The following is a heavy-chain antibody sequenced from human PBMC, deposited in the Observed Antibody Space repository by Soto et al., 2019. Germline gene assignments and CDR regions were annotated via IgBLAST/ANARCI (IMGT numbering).Heavy chain of an antibody. CDR2: ISAIGDST. J-gene: IGHJ3*01. V-gene: IGHV3-23*01. Sequence: EVQVLESGGGLVQPGGSLRLSCVFSKFAFSTFGMSWVRQAPGKGLESVSSISAIGDSTYHADSVKGRFSISRDNSRNSLYLQMNTLRAEDTAVYYCATVGPYSPRWDFWGQGTVVSVSS. CDR3: ATVGPYSPRWDF. D-gene: IGHD2-15*01. CDR1: KFAFSTFG.